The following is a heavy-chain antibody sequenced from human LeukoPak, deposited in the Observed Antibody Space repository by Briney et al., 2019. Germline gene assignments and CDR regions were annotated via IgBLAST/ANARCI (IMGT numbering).Heavy chain of an antibody. CDR2: INPDGSEK. V-gene: IGHV3-7*01. CDR3: AELGITMIGGV. D-gene: IGHD3-10*02. Sequence: GGSLRLSCGASGFTFRTSWMNWVRQAPGKGLEWVASINPDGSEKYSVDSVKGRFTISRDNAKNSLYLQMNSLRAEDTAVYYCAELGITMIGGVWGKGTTVTISS. J-gene: IGHJ6*04. CDR1: GFTFRTSW.